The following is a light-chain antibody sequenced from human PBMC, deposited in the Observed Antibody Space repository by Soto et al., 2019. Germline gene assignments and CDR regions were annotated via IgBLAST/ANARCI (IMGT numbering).Light chain of an antibody. V-gene: IGLV1-47*01. CDR2: RNN. CDR1: SSNIGSNY. CDR3: AAWDDSLNGVV. Sequence: QSVLTQPPSASGTPGQRLTISCSGSSSNIGSNYVYWYQQLPGTAPKLFIYRNNQWPSGVPDRISGSKSGTSASLAISGLRSEDEADYYCAAWDDSLNGVVFGGGTKLTVL. J-gene: IGLJ3*02.